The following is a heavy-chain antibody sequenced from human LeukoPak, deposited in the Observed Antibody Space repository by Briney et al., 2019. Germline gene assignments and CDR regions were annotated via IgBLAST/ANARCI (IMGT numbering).Heavy chain of an antibody. V-gene: IGHV3-30*02. CDR3: AKDHLVTYYYDSSGYYWIDY. CDR2: IRYDGSNK. Sequence: EPGGSLRLSCAASGFTFSSYGMHWVRQAPGKGLEWVAFIRYDGSNKYYADSVKGRFTISRDNSKNTLYLQMNSLRAEDTAVYYCAKDHLVTYYYDSSGYYWIDYWGQGTLVTVSS. J-gene: IGHJ4*02. CDR1: GFTFSSYG. D-gene: IGHD3-22*01.